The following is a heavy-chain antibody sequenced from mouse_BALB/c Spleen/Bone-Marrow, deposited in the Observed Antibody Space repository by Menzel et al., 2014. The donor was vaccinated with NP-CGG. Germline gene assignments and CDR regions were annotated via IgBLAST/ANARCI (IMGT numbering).Heavy chain of an antibody. V-gene: IGHV5-6-3*01. CDR1: GFTFSSYG. CDR3: ARDSNDY. CDR2: INSNGGST. Sequence: EVKLMESGGGLVQPGGSLKLSCAAPGFTFSSYGMSWVRQTPDKRLELVATINSNGGSTYYPDSVKGRFTISRDNAKNTLYLQMSSLKSEDTAMYYCARDSNDYWGQGTTLTVSS. J-gene: IGHJ2*01.